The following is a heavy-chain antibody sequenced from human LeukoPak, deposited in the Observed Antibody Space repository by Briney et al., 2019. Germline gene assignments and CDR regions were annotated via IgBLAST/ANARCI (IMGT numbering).Heavy chain of an antibody. Sequence: SETLSLTCTVSGGSISSYYWSWIRQPPGKGLEWIGYIYYSGGTNYNPSLKSRVTISVDTSKNQFSLKLSSVTAADTAVYYCARHPLYCTNGVCRYYYYYMDVWGKGTTVTVSS. J-gene: IGHJ6*03. CDR2: IYYSGGT. CDR3: ARHPLYCTNGVCRYYYYYMDV. V-gene: IGHV4-59*08. CDR1: GGSISSYY. D-gene: IGHD2-8*01.